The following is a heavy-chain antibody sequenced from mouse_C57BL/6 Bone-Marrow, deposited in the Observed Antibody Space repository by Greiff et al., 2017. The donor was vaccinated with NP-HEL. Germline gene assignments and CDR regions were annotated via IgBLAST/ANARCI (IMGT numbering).Heavy chain of an antibody. Sequence: DVHLVESGGDLVKPGGSLKLSCAASGFTFSSYGMSWVRQTPDKRLEWVATISSGGSYTYYPDSVKGRFTISRDNAKNTLYLQMSSLKSEDTAMYYCARLRNYAMDYWGQGTSVTVSS. V-gene: IGHV5-6*01. CDR3: ARLRNYAMDY. CDR2: ISSGGSYT. CDR1: GFTFSSYG. J-gene: IGHJ4*01.